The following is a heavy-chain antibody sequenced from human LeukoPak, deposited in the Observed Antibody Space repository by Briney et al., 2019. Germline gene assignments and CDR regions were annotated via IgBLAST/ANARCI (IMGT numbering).Heavy chain of an antibody. CDR3: ARASYSSSWYVDGTDV. V-gene: IGHV3-11*01. CDR1: GFTFSDYY. Sequence: PGGSLRLSCAASGFTFSDYYMSWIRQAPGKGLEWVSYISSSGSTIYYADSVKGRFTISRDNAKNSLYLQMNSLRAEDTAVYYCARASYSSSWYVDGTDVWGQGTTVTVSS. J-gene: IGHJ6*02. CDR2: ISSSGSTI. D-gene: IGHD6-13*01.